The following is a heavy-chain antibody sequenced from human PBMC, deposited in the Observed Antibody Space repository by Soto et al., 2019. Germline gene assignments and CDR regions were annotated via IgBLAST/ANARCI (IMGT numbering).Heavy chain of an antibody. D-gene: IGHD3-16*01. CDR1: GGTFSDFA. Sequence: QVQLVQSGAEMRKPGSSLRVSCKASGGTFSDFAFSWVRQAPGQGLEWMGGIVPRFGSPNYAQKFGGRVTISADTSTSTVYIEVSSLRSDDTAVYFCSRHRIQLRLGKYSFNGMDVWFQGTTITVSS. CDR2: IVPRFGSP. J-gene: IGHJ6*02. CDR3: SRHRIQLRLGKYSFNGMDV. V-gene: IGHV1-69*06.